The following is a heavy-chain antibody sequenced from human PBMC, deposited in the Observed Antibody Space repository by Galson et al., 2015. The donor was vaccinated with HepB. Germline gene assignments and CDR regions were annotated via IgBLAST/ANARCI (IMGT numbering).Heavy chain of an antibody. CDR1: GFIFNTYS. J-gene: IGHJ4*02. D-gene: IGHD1-26*01. V-gene: IGHV3-30-3*01. CDR3: SRDGMGRGSGSYSAFDY. CDR2: ITSAGDKD. Sequence: SLRLSCAASGFIFNTYSMHWVRQAPGKGLEWVAAITSAGDKDYYANSVKGRITISRDNPKNMLYLQINSLRAEDTAVYYGSRDGMGRGSGSYSAFDYWGQVTLVTVSS.